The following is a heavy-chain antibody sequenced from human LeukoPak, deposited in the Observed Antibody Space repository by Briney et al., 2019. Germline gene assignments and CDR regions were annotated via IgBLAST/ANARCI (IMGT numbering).Heavy chain of an antibody. J-gene: IGHJ4*02. V-gene: IGHV3-9*01. D-gene: IGHD3-22*01. CDR2: ISYNSGSI. CDR1: GFTFDDYA. CDR3: TSNGGYSSGYSKPGY. Sequence: PGGSLRLSCAASGFTFDDYAMHWVRQAPGKGLEWVSGISYNSGSIGYADSVKGRFTISRDDSKNTLYLQMNSLKTEDTAVYYCTSNGGYSSGYSKPGYWGQGTLVTVSS.